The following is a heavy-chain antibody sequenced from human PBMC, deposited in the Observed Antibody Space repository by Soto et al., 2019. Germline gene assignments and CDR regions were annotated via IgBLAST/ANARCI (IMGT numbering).Heavy chain of an antibody. V-gene: IGHV4-59*01. CDR3: ARARGRFLEWLFPEYDAFDI. Sequence: QVQLQESGPGLVKPSETLSLTCTVSGGSISSYYWSWIRQPPGKGLEWIGYIYYSGSTNYNPSLRSRVTISVDTSKNQFSLKLSSVTAADTAVYYCARARGRFLEWLFPEYDAFDIWGQGTMVTVSS. J-gene: IGHJ3*02. CDR2: IYYSGST. D-gene: IGHD3-3*01. CDR1: GGSISSYY.